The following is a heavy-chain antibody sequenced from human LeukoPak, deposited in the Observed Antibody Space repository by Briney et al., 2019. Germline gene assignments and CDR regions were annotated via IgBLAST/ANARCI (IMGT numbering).Heavy chain of an antibody. Sequence: PGGSLRLSCAASGFTFSSYWMHWVRQAPGKGLVWVSRINSDGSSITYADSVKGRFTISRDNAKNTLYLQMNSLRVEDTAVYYCAREGHVSGYDFDCWGQGTLVTVSS. CDR2: INSDGSSI. J-gene: IGHJ4*02. V-gene: IGHV3-74*03. CDR3: AREGHVSGYDFDC. D-gene: IGHD5-12*01. CDR1: GFTFSSYW.